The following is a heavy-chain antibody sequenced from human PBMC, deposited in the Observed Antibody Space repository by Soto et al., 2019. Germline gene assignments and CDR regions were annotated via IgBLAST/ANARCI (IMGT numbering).Heavy chain of an antibody. CDR1: GYSFTSYW. Sequence: PGESLKISCKGSGYSFTSYWIGWVRQMPGKGLEWMGIIYPGDSDTRYSPSFQGQVTISADKSISTAYLQWSSLKASDTAMYYCATKSAYSSSWYHGMDVWGQGTTVTVSS. J-gene: IGHJ6*02. CDR3: ATKSAYSSSWYHGMDV. CDR2: IYPGDSDT. V-gene: IGHV5-51*01. D-gene: IGHD6-13*01.